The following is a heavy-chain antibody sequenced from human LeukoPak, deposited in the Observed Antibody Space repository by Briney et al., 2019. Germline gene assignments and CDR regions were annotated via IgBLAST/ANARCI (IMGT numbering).Heavy chain of an antibody. CDR2: ISSSGNAV. D-gene: IGHD4-17*01. J-gene: IGHJ3*02. Sequence: GGTLRLSCAASGFSFKDYYMSWIRQAPGKGLEWVADISSSGNAVYYADSVKGRFTVSRDNAKTSLFLQMSSLRAEDTAVYYCARSTTSDAFDIWGQGTLVTVSS. CDR3: ARSTTSDAFDI. V-gene: IGHV3-11*01. CDR1: GFSFKDYY.